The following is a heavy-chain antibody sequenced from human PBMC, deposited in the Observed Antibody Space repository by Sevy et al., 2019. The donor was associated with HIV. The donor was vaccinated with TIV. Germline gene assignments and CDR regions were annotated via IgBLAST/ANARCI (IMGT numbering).Heavy chain of an antibody. Sequence: ASVKVSCKASGGTFSSYAISWVRQAPGQGLEWMGGIIPIFGTASYAQKFQGRVTITADESTSTAYMELSSLRSEDTAVYYCANSDIVVVPAAISVGNYYYYGMDVWGQGTTVTVSS. V-gene: IGHV1-69*13. D-gene: IGHD2-2*01. CDR1: GGTFSSYA. J-gene: IGHJ6*02. CDR2: IIPIFGTA. CDR3: ANSDIVVVPAAISVGNYYYYGMDV.